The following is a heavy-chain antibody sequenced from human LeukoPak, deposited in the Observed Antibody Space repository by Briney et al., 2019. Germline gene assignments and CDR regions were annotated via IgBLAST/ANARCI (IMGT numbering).Heavy chain of an antibody. CDR3: AKDGPYYYDSSGYYSTWYFDL. J-gene: IGHJ2*01. Sequence: GGSLRLSCAASGFTFSGSAMHWVRQAPGKGLEWVSAISGSGGSTYYADSVKGRFTISRDNSKNTLYLQMNSLRAEDTAVYYCAKDGPYYYDSSGYYSTWYFDLWGRGTLVTVSS. V-gene: IGHV3-23*01. CDR1: GFTFSGSA. D-gene: IGHD3-22*01. CDR2: ISGSGGST.